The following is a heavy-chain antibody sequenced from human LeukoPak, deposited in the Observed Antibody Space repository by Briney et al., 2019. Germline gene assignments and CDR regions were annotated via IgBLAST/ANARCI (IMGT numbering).Heavy chain of an antibody. D-gene: IGHD2-2*01. CDR3: ASHIVVVPAARDAFDI. CDR2: ISSSSSYI. J-gene: IGHJ3*02. V-gene: IGHV3-21*04. Sequence: PGGSLRLSCAASGFTFSSYSMNWVRQAPGKGLEWVSSISSSSSYIYYADSVKGRFTISRDNAKNSLYLQMNSLRAEDTAVYYCASHIVVVPAARDAFDIWGQGTMVTVSS. CDR1: GFTFSSYS.